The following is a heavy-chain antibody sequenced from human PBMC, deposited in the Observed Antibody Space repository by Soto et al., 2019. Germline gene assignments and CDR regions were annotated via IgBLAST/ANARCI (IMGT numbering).Heavy chain of an antibody. V-gene: IGHV2-5*02. D-gene: IGHD2-15*01. J-gene: IGHJ4*02. CDR1: GFSLSTSGVG. CDR3: AHRPSYCSGGSCYSGFDY. CDR2: IYWDDDK. Sequence: QITLKESGPTLVKPTQTLTLTCTFSGFSLSTSGVGVGWIRQPPGKALEWLALIYWDDDKRYSPSLKSRLTITNDTSKIQVVLTLTTMDPVDTATYYCAHRPSYCSGGSCYSGFDYWGQGTLVTVSS.